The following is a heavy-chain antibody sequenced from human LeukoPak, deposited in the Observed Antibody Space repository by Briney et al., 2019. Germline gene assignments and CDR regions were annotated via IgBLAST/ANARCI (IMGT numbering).Heavy chain of an antibody. CDR2: ISTIGST. V-gene: IGHV4-61*02. Sequence: SETLSLTCTVSSGSISSSNYYWSWTRQPAGKGLEWIGRISTIGSTNYNPSLNSRVTISIDTSKNQFSLKLSSVTAADTAVYYCARGRKYTSGYRVTELGSGYSDYWGQGTLVTVSS. CDR1: SGSISSSNYY. D-gene: IGHD5-18*01. J-gene: IGHJ4*02. CDR3: ARGRKYTSGYRVTELGSGYSDY.